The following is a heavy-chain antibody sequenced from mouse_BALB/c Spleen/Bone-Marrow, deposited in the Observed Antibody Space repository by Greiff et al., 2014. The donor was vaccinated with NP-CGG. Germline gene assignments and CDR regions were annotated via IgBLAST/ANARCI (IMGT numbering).Heavy chain of an antibody. Sequence: QVQLKQSGAELVKPGTAVNVSCKASGYAFTNYFIKWVKQRPGKGLEWIGVINPGSGGANYNEKFKGKATLTADKSSSTAYMQLSSLTSDDSAVYFCARFGRYYFDYWGQGTTLTVSS. V-gene: IGHV1-54*01. CDR3: ARFGRYYFDY. CDR2: INPGSGGA. J-gene: IGHJ2*01. CDR1: GYAFTNYF.